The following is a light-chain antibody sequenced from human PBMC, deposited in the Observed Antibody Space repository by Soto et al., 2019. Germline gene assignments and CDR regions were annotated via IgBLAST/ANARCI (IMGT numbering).Light chain of an antibody. J-gene: IGKJ4*01. V-gene: IGKV3-20*01. CDR1: QSVSSIY. CDR2: GAS. CDR3: QQYGSSALT. Sequence: EIALTQKKVTLYLSPGERATLSCRASQSVSSIYLAWYQQKPGQAPRLLIYGASSRATGIPDRFSGSGSGTDFTLTISRLEPEDFAVYYCQQYGSSALTCGGGTKV.